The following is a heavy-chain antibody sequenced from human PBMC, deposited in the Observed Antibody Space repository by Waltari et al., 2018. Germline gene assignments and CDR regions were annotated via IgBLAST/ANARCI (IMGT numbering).Heavy chain of an antibody. Sequence: EVQLVESGGGLVQPGRSLRLSCAASGFTFDDYAMHWVRQAPGKGLEWVSGISWNSGSIGYADSVKGRFTISRDNAKNSLYLQMNSLRAEDTALYYCAKALYDSSGYLYWYFDLWGRGTLVTVSS. D-gene: IGHD3-22*01. J-gene: IGHJ2*01. CDR1: GFTFDDYA. V-gene: IGHV3-9*01. CDR2: ISWNSGSI. CDR3: AKALYDSSGYLYWYFDL.